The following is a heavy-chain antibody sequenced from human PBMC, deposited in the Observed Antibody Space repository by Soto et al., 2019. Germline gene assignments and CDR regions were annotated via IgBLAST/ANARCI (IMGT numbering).Heavy chain of an antibody. D-gene: IGHD2-2*01. CDR2: IIPIFGTE. V-gene: IGHV1-69*01. CDR3: STYVYCSTTRCYYYYGLDV. CDR1: GGTFSSHS. Sequence: QVQLVQSGAEVKKPGSSVKVSCKVSGGTFSSHSINWVRQAPGQGPEWMGGIIPIFGTENYAQKFQGRVTITADESTSTAYMELSSLTSEDTALYYCSTYVYCSTTRCYYYYGLDVWGQGTTVIVSS. J-gene: IGHJ6*02.